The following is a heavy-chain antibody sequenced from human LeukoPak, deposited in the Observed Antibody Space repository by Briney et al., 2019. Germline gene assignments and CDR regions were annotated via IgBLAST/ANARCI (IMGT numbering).Heavy chain of an antibody. J-gene: IGHJ4*02. V-gene: IGHV4-34*01. CDR1: GGSFSGYY. CDR3: ARDYEYCGGDCYPGYFDY. CDR2: INHSGST. Sequence: SGTLSLTCAVYGGSFSGYYWSWIRQPPGKGLEWIGEINHSGSTNYNPSLKSRVTISVDTSKNQFSLKLSSVTAADTAVYYCARDYEYCGGDCYPGYFDYWGQGTLVTVSS. D-gene: IGHD2-21*02.